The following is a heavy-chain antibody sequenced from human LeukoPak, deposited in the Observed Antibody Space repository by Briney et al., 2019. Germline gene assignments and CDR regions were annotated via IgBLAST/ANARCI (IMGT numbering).Heavy chain of an antibody. CDR3: ARDPMVVTADYYFDY. CDR1: GLTFRTTW. CDR2: IWYDGSNK. Sequence: GGSLRLSCATSGLTFRTTWMHWVRQAPGKGLEWVAVIWYDGSNKYYADSVKGRFTISRDNSKNTLYLQMNSLRAEDTAVYYCARDPMVVTADYYFDYWGQGTLVTVSS. D-gene: IGHD2-21*02. V-gene: IGHV3-33*08. J-gene: IGHJ4*02.